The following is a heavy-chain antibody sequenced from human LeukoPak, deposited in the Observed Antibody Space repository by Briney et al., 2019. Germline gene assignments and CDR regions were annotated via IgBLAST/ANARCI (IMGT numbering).Heavy chain of an antibody. J-gene: IGHJ5*02. Sequence: PGGSLRLSCAASGFTFSSYAIHWVRQAPGKGLEWVAVISSDGRDKHHADSVKGRFTISRDNSKNTLYLQMNSLRAEDTAVYYCAKDLSTSPGIAAAGGGWFDPWGQGTLVTVSS. CDR3: AKDLSTSPGIAAAGGGWFDP. V-gene: IGHV3-30*18. CDR2: ISSDGRDK. D-gene: IGHD6-13*01. CDR1: GFTFSSYA.